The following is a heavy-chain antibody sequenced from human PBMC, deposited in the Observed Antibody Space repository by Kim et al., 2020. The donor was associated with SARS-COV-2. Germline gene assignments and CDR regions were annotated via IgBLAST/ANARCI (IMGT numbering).Heavy chain of an antibody. J-gene: IGHJ4*02. V-gene: IGHV4-34*13. D-gene: IGHD3-10*01. CDR3: ARVQYYGSGSYRTLDY. Sequence: SLKSPVTISVDTSKNQCSRKLSSVTAADTAVYYCARVQYYGSGSYRTLDYWGQGTLVTVSS.